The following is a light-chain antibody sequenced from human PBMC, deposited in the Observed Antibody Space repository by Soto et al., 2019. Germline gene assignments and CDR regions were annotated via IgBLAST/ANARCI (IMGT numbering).Light chain of an antibody. J-gene: IGKJ3*01. CDR1: QDVSRY. CDR3: QQRSNWL. CDR2: DAS. Sequence: ESVVTQSPATLSLSPGERATLSCRASQDVSRYLAWYQQKPGQTPRLLIYDASNRATGVPARFSGSGSGTDFTLTISSLEAEDFEVYYCQQRSNWLFGPGSKVDI. V-gene: IGKV3-11*01.